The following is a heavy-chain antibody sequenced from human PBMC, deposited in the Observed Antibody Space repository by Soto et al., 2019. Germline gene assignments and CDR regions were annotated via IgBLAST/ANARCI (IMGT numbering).Heavy chain of an antibody. CDR1: GGSFSGYY. D-gene: IGHD3-9*01. CDR3: ARAYYDILTGYHPRIWFDS. CDR2: INHSGST. V-gene: IGHV4-34*01. Sequence: PSETLSLTCAVYGGSFSGYYWSWIRQPPGKGLEWIGEINHSGSTNYNPSLKSRVTISVDTSKNQFSLKLSSVTAADTAVYYCARAYYDILTGYHPRIWFDSWGQGTMVTVS. J-gene: IGHJ5*01.